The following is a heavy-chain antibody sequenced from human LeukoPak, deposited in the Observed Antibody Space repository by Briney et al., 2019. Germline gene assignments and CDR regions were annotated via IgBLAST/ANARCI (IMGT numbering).Heavy chain of an antibody. CDR1: GFTFSSYW. V-gene: IGHV3-74*01. J-gene: IGHJ4*02. CDR2: INSDGSST. D-gene: IGHD4-23*01. Sequence: GGSLRLSCAAAGFTFSSYWMHWVRQAPGKGLVWVSRINSDGSSTSYADSVKGRFTIARDNAKNALYLQMNCLRAEDTAVYYCARARYGGNYYFDYWGQGTLVTVSS. CDR3: ARARYGGNYYFDY.